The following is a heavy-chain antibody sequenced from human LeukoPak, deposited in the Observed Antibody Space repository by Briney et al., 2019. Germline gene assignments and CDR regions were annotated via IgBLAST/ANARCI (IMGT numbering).Heavy chain of an antibody. D-gene: IGHD3-16*01. J-gene: IGHJ3*02. CDR2: INSDGSSI. CDR1: GFTIDTYW. Sequence: GGSLRLSCAASGFTIDTYWMHWVRQAPGKGLVWVSRINSDGSSIIYADSVKGRFTISRDNAKNSLYLQMNSLRAEDTAVYYCARDPDTSPGAFDIWGQGTMVTVSS. CDR3: ARDPDTSPGAFDI. V-gene: IGHV3-74*01.